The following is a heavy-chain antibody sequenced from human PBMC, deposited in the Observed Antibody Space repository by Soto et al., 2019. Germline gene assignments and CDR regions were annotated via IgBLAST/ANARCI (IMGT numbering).Heavy chain of an antibody. CDR1: GFTFSSYG. Sequence: QVQLVESGGGVVQPGRSLRLSCAASGFTFSSYGMHWVRQAPGKGLEWVAVISYDGSNKYYADSVKGRFTISRDNSKNTLYLQMNSLRAEDTAVYYCAKDPHTSIAVAGTCFDYWGQGTLVTVSS. D-gene: IGHD6-19*01. CDR2: ISYDGSNK. CDR3: AKDPHTSIAVAGTCFDY. V-gene: IGHV3-30*18. J-gene: IGHJ4*02.